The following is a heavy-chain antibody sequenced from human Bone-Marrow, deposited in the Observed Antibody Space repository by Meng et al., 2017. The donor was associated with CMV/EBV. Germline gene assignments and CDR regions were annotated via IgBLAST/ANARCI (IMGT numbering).Heavy chain of an antibody. V-gene: IGHV4-34*01. Sequence: SETLSLTCAVYGGSFSGYYWSWIRQPPGKGLEWIGEINHSGSTNYNPSPKSRVTISVDTSKNQFSLKLSSVTAADTAVYYCASMYYYDSSGYYYSPTEPNDAFDIWGQGTMVTVSS. CDR3: ASMYYYDSSGYYYSPTEPNDAFDI. J-gene: IGHJ3*02. CDR2: INHSGST. D-gene: IGHD3-22*01. CDR1: GGSFSGYY.